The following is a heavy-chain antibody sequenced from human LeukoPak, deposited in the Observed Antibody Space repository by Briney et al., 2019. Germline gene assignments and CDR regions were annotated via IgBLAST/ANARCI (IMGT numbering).Heavy chain of an antibody. J-gene: IGHJ4*02. CDR2: IYYSGST. CDR3: ARLGYSSGWWGFDY. Sequence: SETLSLTCTVSGGSISSSSYYWGWIRQPPGKGLEWIGSIYYSGSTYYNPSLKSRVTISVDTSKNQFSLKLSSVTAADTAVYYCARLGYSSGWWGFDYWGQGTLVTVSS. V-gene: IGHV4-39*01. D-gene: IGHD6-19*01. CDR1: GGSISSSSYY.